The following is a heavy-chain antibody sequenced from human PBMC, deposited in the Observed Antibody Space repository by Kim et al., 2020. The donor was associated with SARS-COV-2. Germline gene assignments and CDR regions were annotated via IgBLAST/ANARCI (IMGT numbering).Heavy chain of an antibody. CDR2: MNPNSGNT. Sequence: ASVKVSCKASGYTFTSYDINWVRQATGQGLEWMGWMNPNSGNTGYAQKFQGRVTMTRKTSISTAYMELSSLRSEDTAVYYCARMVRVATIFHYYYYMDVWGKGTTVTVSS. D-gene: IGHD5-12*01. CDR1: GYTFTSYD. V-gene: IGHV1-8*01. CDR3: ARMVRVATIFHYYYYMDV. J-gene: IGHJ6*03.